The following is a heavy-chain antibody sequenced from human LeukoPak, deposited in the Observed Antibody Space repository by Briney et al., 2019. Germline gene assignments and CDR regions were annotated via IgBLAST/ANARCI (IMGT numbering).Heavy chain of an antibody. J-gene: IGHJ5*02. V-gene: IGHV4-59*01. CDR1: GGSISSYC. CDR3: ARAGEYYEFLSGFGWFEP. CDR2: IYYSGST. Sequence: SETLCLTCTVSGGSISSYCWSWIRQPPGKGLEWIGYIYYSGSTNYNASLKSRVTISVDTTKNQFSLKLSTVTAADTPVYYCARAGEYYEFLSGFGWFEPWGQGTLVPVSS. D-gene: IGHD3-3*01.